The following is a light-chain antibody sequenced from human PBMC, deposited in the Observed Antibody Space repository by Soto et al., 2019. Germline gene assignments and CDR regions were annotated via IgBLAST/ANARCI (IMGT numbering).Light chain of an antibody. V-gene: IGKV3-11*01. CDR2: TAS. Sequence: EIVLTQSPATLSLSPGERATLSCRVSQSVGSSLVWYQQKPGQAPRLLIYTASNRATGIPARFSRSGSGTDFTLTISSLEPEDFAVYYCQQRHDWPITFGQGTRLEIK. CDR1: QSVGSS. CDR3: QQRHDWPIT. J-gene: IGKJ5*01.